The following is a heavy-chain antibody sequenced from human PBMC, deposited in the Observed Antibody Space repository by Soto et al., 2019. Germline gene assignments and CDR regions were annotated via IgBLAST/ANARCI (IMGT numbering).Heavy chain of an antibody. J-gene: IGHJ6*02. CDR1: GYTFTSYG. CDR3: ARDQPIQGAAINYGMDV. D-gene: IGHD6-25*01. V-gene: IGHV1-18*01. CDR2: FSAYNGNT. Sequence: ASVKVSCKASGYTFTSYGISWVRQAPGQGLEWMGWFSAYNGNTNYAQKLQGRVTMTTDTSTSTAYMELRSLRSDDTAVYYCARDQPIQGAAINYGMDVWGQGTTVTVSS.